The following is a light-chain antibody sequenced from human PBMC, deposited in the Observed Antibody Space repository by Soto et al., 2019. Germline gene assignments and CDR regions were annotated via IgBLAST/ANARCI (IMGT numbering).Light chain of an antibody. Sequence: QSVLTQPASVSGSPGQSITISCTGTSSDVGTYHLVSWYQQHPGTAPKLIIYDATKRPSGVSDRFSGSKSGNTASLTISGLQAEDEADYYCCSYGRSPTFVEFGGGTKLTVL. CDR2: DAT. CDR1: SSDVGTYHL. V-gene: IGLV2-23*01. CDR3: CSYGRSPTFVE. J-gene: IGLJ2*01.